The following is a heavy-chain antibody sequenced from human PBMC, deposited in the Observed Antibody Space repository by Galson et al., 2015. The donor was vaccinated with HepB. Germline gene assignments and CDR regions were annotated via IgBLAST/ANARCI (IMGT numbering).Heavy chain of an antibody. Sequence: SLRLSCAASGFTFDDYAMHWVRQAPGKGLEWVSLISWDGGSTYYADSVKGRFTISRDNSKNSLYLQMNSLRAEDTALYYCAKEEGTGPAYYFDYWGQGTLVTVSS. V-gene: IGHV3-43D*03. J-gene: IGHJ4*02. CDR2: ISWDGGST. D-gene: IGHD1-1*01. CDR3: AKEEGTGPAYYFDY. CDR1: GFTFDDYA.